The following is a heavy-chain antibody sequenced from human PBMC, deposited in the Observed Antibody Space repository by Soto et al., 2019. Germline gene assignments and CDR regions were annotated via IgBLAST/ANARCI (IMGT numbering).Heavy chain of an antibody. V-gene: IGHV1-18*01. Sequence: QVQLVQSGAEVKKPGASVTVSCKASGYTFTNYGFSWVRQAPGQGLAWMGWISGYNGNTKYAEKFQNRVTMTTDTSTNTAHMELRSLRSDDTAVYYCARAGQAPYYYYGMDVWGQGTAVTVSS. J-gene: IGHJ6*02. CDR2: ISGYNGNT. CDR3: ARAGQAPYYYYGMDV. CDR1: GYTFTNYG.